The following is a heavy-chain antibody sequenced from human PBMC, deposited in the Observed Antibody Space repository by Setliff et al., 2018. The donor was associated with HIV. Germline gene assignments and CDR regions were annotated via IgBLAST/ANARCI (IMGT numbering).Heavy chain of an antibody. J-gene: IGHJ3*01. Sequence: PSETLSLTCIVSGASIRRYYWAWIRQSPGRGLQYLGHLYYSGSTNYNPSLKSRITMSMDTSKNQFSLQLSSVTAADTAVYYCARIPWVATLWGGAFDLWGHGTMVTVSS. V-gene: IGHV4-59*01. CDR1: GASIRRYY. CDR3: ARIPWVATLWGGAFDL. D-gene: IGHD5-12*01. CDR2: LYYSGST.